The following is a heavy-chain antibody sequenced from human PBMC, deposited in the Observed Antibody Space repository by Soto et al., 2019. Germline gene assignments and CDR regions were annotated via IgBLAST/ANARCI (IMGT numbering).Heavy chain of an antibody. J-gene: IGHJ6*02. CDR3: VRDRTRCGMDV. Sequence: EVQLVESGGGLVQPGGSLRLSCAASEFTFSNHWMHWVRQAPGKGLVWVSRINSDGSSTSYADSVKGRFTMSRDNAKNTLYLQMNSVRAEDTALYYCVRDRTRCGMDVWGQGTTVTVSS. D-gene: IGHD1-7*01. CDR2: INSDGSST. V-gene: IGHV3-74*01. CDR1: EFTFSNHW.